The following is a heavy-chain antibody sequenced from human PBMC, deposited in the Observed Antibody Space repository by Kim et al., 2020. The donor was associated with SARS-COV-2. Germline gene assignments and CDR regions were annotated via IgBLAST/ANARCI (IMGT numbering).Heavy chain of an antibody. V-gene: IGHV3-7*01. Sequence: GGSLRLSCAVSGFTFSREWMTWVRQAPGKGLEWVANINEDGSEEYYVDSVKDRFTISRDNAKNLLSLQMTRLRAEDTAEYFCTNGWISTVWGQGTMVIVS. D-gene: IGHD5-12*01. CDR2: INEDGSEE. J-gene: IGHJ3*01. CDR3: TNGWISTV. CDR1: GFTFSREW.